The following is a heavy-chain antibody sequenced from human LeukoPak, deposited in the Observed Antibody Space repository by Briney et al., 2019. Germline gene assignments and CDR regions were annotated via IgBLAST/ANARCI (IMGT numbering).Heavy chain of an antibody. CDR3: ARRVFRGFCGLTSCHSFFDS. CDR1: GFTFSHHS. CDR2: ITASGGDT. Sequence: GGSLRLSCVASGFTFSHHSISWVRQAPGKGLEWVSAITASGGDTFYAESVEGRFSVSRDDSKSTVFLQMSSLTADDTGIYFCARRVFRGFCGLTSCHSFFDSWGREPRVIVPS. D-gene: IGHD2-15*01. J-gene: IGHJ5*01. V-gene: IGHV3-23*01.